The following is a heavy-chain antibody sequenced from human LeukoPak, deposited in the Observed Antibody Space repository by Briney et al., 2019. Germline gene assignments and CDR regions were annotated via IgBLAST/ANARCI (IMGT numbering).Heavy chain of an antibody. J-gene: IGHJ4*02. CDR2: INPSGGST. CDR3: ARAVTGTRPIDY. D-gene: IGHD1-7*01. V-gene: IGHV1-46*01. Sequence: APVKVSCKASGYTFTSYYMHWVRQAPGQGLEWMGIINPSGGSTSYAQKFQGRVTMTRDTSTSTVYMELSSLRSEDTAVYYCARAVTGTRPIDYWGQGTLVTVSS. CDR1: GYTFTSYY.